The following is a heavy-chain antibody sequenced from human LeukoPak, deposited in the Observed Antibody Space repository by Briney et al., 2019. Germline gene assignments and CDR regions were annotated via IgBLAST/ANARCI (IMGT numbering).Heavy chain of an antibody. CDR1: GGSISSSSSY. CDR3: ASTLGPNDGFDI. V-gene: IGHV4-39*07. J-gene: IGHJ3*02. Sequence: SETLSLTCTVSGGSISSSSSYWGWIRQSPGEGLECIGNIYYTGSTYYNPSLKSRVTISVDTSKNQFSLKLSSVTAADTAVYYCASTLGPNDGFDIWGQGTMVTVSS. CDR2: IYYTGST. D-gene: IGHD7-27*01.